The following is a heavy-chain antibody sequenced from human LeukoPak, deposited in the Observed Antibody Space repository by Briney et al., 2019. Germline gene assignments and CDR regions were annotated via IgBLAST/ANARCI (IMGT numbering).Heavy chain of an antibody. J-gene: IGHJ4*02. Sequence: PGGSPRLSCAASGFTFSSYAMSWVRQAPGKGLEWVSAISGSGGSTYYADSVKGRFTISRDNSKNTLYLQMNSLRAEDTAVYYCAKDQAAAGGDYYFDYWGQGTLVTVSS. CDR1: GFTFSSYA. CDR2: ISGSGGST. V-gene: IGHV3-23*01. D-gene: IGHD6-13*01. CDR3: AKDQAAAGGDYYFDY.